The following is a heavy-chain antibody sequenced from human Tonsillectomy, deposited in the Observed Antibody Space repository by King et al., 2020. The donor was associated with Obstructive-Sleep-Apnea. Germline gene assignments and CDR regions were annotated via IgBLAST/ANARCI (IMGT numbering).Heavy chain of an antibody. Sequence: VQLVESGGGLVQPGGSLRLSCAASGFTFSSYAMSWVRQAPGKGREWVSLVIDSGGNTYYADSVKGRFTISTDNSKNTLFLQMNSLKAEETAVYYCADFGLGSYILDLWGQGPLVTVSS. CDR2: VIDSGGNT. V-gene: IGHV3-23*04. CDR1: GFTFSSYA. CDR3: ADFGLGSYILDL. D-gene: IGHD3-10*01. J-gene: IGHJ5*02.